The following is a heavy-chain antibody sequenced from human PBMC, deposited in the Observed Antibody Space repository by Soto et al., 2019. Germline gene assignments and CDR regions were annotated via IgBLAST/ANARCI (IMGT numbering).Heavy chain of an antibody. CDR1: GYSFTSYW. Sequence: GESLKISCKGSGYSFTSYWIGWVRQMPGKGLEWMGIIYPGDSDTRYSPSFQGQVTISADKSISTAYLQWSSLKASDTAMYYCARLGRRYGTDYYYYYMDVWGKGTTVTVSS. J-gene: IGHJ6*03. CDR2: IYPGDSDT. D-gene: IGHD1-7*01. CDR3: ARLGRRYGTDYYYYYMDV. V-gene: IGHV5-51*01.